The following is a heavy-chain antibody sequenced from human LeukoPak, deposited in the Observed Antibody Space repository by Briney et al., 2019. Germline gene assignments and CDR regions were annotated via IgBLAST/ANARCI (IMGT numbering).Heavy chain of an antibody. CDR2: FSGSGSRT. Sequence: GGSLRLSCAASGFTFSSFAMSWVRQAPGKGLEWLSGFSGSGSRTYYADSVRGRFTISRDNSKNTLYLQMNSLRGEDAAVYYCAKVFPESSSGWYPFDYWGQGTLGTGPS. V-gene: IGHV3-23*01. CDR1: GFTFSSFA. D-gene: IGHD6-19*01. CDR3: AKVFPESSSGWYPFDY. J-gene: IGHJ4*02.